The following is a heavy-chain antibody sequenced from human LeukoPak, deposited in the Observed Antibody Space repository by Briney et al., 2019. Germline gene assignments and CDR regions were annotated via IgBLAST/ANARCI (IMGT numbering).Heavy chain of an antibody. J-gene: IGHJ5*02. V-gene: IGHV3-23*01. Sequence: GGSLRLSCAAPGFTFSSYAMSWVRQAPGKGLEWASAISGSGGSTYYADSVKGRFTISRDNSKNTLYLQMNSLRAEDTAVYYCAKRLTGWQQLVAGGWFDPWGQGTLVTVSS. CDR2: ISGSGGST. D-gene: IGHD6-13*01. CDR3: AKRLTGWQQLVAGGWFDP. CDR1: GFTFSSYA.